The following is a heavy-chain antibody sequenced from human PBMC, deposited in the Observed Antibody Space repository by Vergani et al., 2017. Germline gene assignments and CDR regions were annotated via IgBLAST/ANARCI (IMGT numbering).Heavy chain of an antibody. CDR1: GFTFSSAW. J-gene: IGHJ4*02. Sequence: EVQPVESGGGLVKPGGSLRLSCTTSGFTFSSAWMSWVRQAPGNGLEWVARIRPKTDGETTDYAAPVKGRFTISREDSKNTLYLQMNILKTDDTAVYYCTTPTKWELRYDFDYWGQGTLVTVSS. V-gene: IGHV3-15*01. D-gene: IGHD3-9*01. CDR3: TTPTKWELRYDFDY. CDR2: IRPKTDGETT.